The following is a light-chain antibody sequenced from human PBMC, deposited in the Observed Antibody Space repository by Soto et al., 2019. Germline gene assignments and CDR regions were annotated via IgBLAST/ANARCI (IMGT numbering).Light chain of an antibody. Sequence: DIQLTQSPSFVSASVGERVTITCRASQDISRYLAWYQQKPGEDPKLLISAASTLQSGVPSRFSGSGSGTEFTLTVSYLLPEDFATYYCQQLYSYSSFGQETRLENK. CDR3: QQLYSYSS. V-gene: IGKV1-9*01. J-gene: IGKJ5*01. CDR1: QDISRY. CDR2: AAS.